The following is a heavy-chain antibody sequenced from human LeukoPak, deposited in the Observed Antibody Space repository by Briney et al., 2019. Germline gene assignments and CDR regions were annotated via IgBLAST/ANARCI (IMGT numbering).Heavy chain of an antibody. D-gene: IGHD3-3*01. J-gene: IGHJ6*02. CDR1: GFTFDDYA. CDR3: ARARVDFWSGYSPFYGMDV. V-gene: IGHV3-9*01. Sequence: GRSLRLSCAASGFTFDDYAMHWVRQAPGKGLEWVSGIGWNSGGIVYADSVKGRFTISRDNAKNSLYLQMNSLRAEDTAVYYCARARVDFWSGYSPFYGMDVWGQGTTVTVSS. CDR2: IGWNSGGI.